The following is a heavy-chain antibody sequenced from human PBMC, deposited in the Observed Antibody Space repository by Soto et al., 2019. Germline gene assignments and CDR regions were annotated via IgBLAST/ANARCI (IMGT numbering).Heavy chain of an antibody. CDR3: GRWPTGYSSSKFDF. CDR2: IYPGDSNT. V-gene: IGHV5-51*01. CDR1: GYSFTNYW. Sequence: GESLKISCKGSGYSFTNYWIGWVRQMPGKGLEWMGIIYPGDSNTRYSPSFQDQVTISADRSINTAYLQWNSLKASDTAVYYCGRWPTGYSSSKFDFWGQGTLVTVSS. J-gene: IGHJ4*02. D-gene: IGHD6-13*01.